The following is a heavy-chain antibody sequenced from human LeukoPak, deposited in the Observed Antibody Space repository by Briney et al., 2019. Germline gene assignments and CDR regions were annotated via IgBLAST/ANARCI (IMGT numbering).Heavy chain of an antibody. CDR2: ISGSGGST. V-gene: IGHV3-23*01. Sequence: GGSLRLSCAASGFTFSSYGMSWVRQAPGKGLEWVSAISGSGGSTYYADSVKGRFTISRDNSKNTLFLQMNSLRVDDTAVYYCAKKGIIMVRGNIDNWGQGTQVTVSS. J-gene: IGHJ4*02. CDR1: GFTFSSYG. D-gene: IGHD3-10*01. CDR3: AKKGIIMVRGNIDN.